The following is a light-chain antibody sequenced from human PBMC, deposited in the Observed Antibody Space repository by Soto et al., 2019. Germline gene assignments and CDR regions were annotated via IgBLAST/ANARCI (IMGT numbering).Light chain of an antibody. J-gene: IGKJ1*01. CDR1: QSISSRY. CDR3: XXYGSSGT. CDR2: GAS. V-gene: IGKV3-20*01. Sequence: ILMTQSPVTLSVSPGERATLSCRASQSISSRYLAWYQQKPGQAPRLLIYGASSRATGIPDRFSGSGSGTDFTLTISRLEPEDFAVYXXXXYGSSGTFGQGTKVDIK.